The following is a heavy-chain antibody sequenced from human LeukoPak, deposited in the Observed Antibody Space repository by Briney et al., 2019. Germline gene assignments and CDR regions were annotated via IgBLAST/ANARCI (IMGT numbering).Heavy chain of an antibody. J-gene: IGHJ6*03. V-gene: IGHV4-4*09. Sequence: SETLSLTCTVSGGSISSYYWSWIRQPPGKGLEWIGYIYTSGSTNYNPSLKSRVTISVDTSKNQFSLKLSSVTAADTAVYYCARHFNGGSSWYRYYYYYMDVWGKGTTVTVSS. D-gene: IGHD6-13*01. CDR3: ARHFNGGSSWYRYYYYYMDV. CDR2: IYTSGST. CDR1: GGSISSYY.